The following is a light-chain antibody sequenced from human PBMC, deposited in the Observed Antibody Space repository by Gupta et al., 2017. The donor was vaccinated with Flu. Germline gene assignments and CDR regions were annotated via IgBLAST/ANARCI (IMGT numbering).Light chain of an antibody. Sequence: QSVLTQPPSASGTPGQRVTISCSGSRSNIGSNFVYWYQQLPGTAPKLLIYRSNQRPSGVPDRFSGSKSGTSASLAISGLRSKDEPNYYCAAWDDSRSGRVFGGGTKLTVL. J-gene: IGLJ3*02. CDR2: RSN. V-gene: IGLV1-47*01. CDR3: AAWDDSRSGRV. CDR1: RSNIGSNF.